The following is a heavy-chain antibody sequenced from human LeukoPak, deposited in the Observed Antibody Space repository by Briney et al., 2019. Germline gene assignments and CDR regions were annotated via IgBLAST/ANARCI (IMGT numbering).Heavy chain of an antibody. J-gene: IGHJ3*02. CDR1: GFTFSSYW. CDR3: AREDTAMVWEISDAFDI. CDR2: IKQVGSEK. D-gene: IGHD5-18*01. V-gene: IGHV3-7*01. Sequence: PGGSLRLSCAASGFTFSSYWMSWVRQAPGKGLEWVANIKQVGSEKYYVDSVKGRFTISRDNAKNSLYLQMNSLRAEDTAVYYCAREDTAMVWEISDAFDIWGQGTMVTVSS.